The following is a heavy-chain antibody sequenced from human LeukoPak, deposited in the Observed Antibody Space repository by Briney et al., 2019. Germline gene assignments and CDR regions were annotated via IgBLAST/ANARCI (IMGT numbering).Heavy chain of an antibody. J-gene: IGHJ4*02. Sequence: PSETLSLTCSVSGGSFNSYYWSWLRQPAGKGLEWIGRIRASATPDYSPSLQSRVTISIDTSQRQVSPNLTSVTAADTAVYYCARDIVYLIDEDYGWGQGTLVTVSS. V-gene: IGHV4-4*07. CDR3: ARDIVYLIDEDYG. CDR2: IRASATP. D-gene: IGHD4-17*01. CDR1: GGSFNSYY.